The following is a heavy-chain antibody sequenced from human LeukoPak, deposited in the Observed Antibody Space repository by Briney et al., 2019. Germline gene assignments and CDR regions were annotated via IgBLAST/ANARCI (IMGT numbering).Heavy chain of an antibody. J-gene: IGHJ4*02. D-gene: IGHD6-19*01. V-gene: IGHV3-9*01. CDR3: AKSFDNHGWYGPTD. CDR1: GFNFGIHG. Sequence: GGSLRLSCAASGFNFGIHGMHWVRQIPGKGLEWVSGISWNSGSIDYADSVKGRFTISRDNTKNSLYLQMNSLRPEDAALYFCAKSFDNHGWYGPTDWGQGTLVTVSS. CDR2: ISWNSGSI.